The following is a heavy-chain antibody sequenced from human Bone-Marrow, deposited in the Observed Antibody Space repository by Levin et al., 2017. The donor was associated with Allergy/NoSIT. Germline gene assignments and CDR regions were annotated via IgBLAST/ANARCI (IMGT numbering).Heavy chain of an antibody. Sequence: PGGSLRLSCAASGFTFSSYGMHWVRQAPGKGLEWVAVISYDGSNKYYADSVKGRFTISRDNSKNTLYLQMNSLRAEDTAVYYCAKDFYPRYCSSTSCYEYYYYYYMDVWGKGTTVTVSS. CDR1: GFTFSSYG. D-gene: IGHD2-2*01. CDR2: ISYDGSNK. J-gene: IGHJ6*03. CDR3: AKDFYPRYCSSTSCYEYYYYYYMDV. V-gene: IGHV3-30*18.